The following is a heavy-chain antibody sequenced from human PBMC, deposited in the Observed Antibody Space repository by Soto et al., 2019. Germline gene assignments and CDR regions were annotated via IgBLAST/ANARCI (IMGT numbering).Heavy chain of an antibody. CDR1: GGSISSSSYY. Sequence: PSETLSLTCTVSGGSISSSSYYWGWIRQPPGKGLEWIGSIYYSGSTYYNPSLKSRVTISVDTSKNQFSLKLSSVTAADTAVYYCARHTPAISISDHWGQGPLVTVS. V-gene: IGHV4-39*01. D-gene: IGHD2-15*01. CDR2: IYYSGST. J-gene: IGHJ4*02. CDR3: ARHTPAISISDH.